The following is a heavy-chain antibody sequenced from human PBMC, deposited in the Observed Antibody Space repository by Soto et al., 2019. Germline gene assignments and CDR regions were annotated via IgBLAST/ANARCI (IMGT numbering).Heavy chain of an antibody. CDR2: ISAYNGNT. CDR3: ARDRGGDVIDG. D-gene: IGHD3-16*01. V-gene: IGHV1-18*01. J-gene: IGHJ6*02. CDR1: GYTFTSYG. Sequence: QVQLVQSGAEVKKPGASVKVYCKASGYTFTSYGISWVRQAPGQGLEWLGWISAYNGNTNYVQKLQGRVTMTTDTSTSTAYKELRSLRSDDTAVYYCARDRGGDVIDGWGQGTTVTVAS.